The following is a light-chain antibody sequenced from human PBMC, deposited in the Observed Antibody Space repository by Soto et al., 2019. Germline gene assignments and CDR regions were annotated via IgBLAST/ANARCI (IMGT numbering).Light chain of an antibody. CDR2: AAS. Sequence: DIQMTQSPSSLSSSVGDRVTITCRASQGISNYLAWYQQKPGKVPKLLIYAASTLESGVPSRFSGSGSGTDFTLTISSLQPEDVATYYCRKYNSALPCGPGTKVDI. J-gene: IGKJ3*01. CDR1: QGISNY. CDR3: RKYNSALP. V-gene: IGKV1-27*01.